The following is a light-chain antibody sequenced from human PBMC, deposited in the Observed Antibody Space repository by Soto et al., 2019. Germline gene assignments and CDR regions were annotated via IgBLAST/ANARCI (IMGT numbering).Light chain of an antibody. CDR3: QQYGSSPPRT. V-gene: IGKV3-20*01. Sequence: EIVLTQSPGTLSLSPGERATLSCRASQSVDSSYLARYQHKPGQAPRLLIYGAASRATGTPDRFSGSGSGTDFTLTIRRLEPEDFAVYYCQQYGSSPPRTFGQGTKVEIK. J-gene: IGKJ1*01. CDR1: QSVDSSY. CDR2: GAA.